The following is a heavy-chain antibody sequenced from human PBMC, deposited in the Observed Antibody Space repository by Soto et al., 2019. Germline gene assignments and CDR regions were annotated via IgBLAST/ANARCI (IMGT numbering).Heavy chain of an antibody. Sequence: PSETLSLTCTVSGGSISSYYWSWIRQPPGKGLEWIGYIYYSGSTNYNPSLKSRVTISVDTSKNQFSLKLSSVTAADTAVYYCARGGSTYYYDSSGDAKDYYYCYGMDVWGQGTTVTVSS. CDR2: IYYSGST. J-gene: IGHJ6*02. CDR3: ARGGSTYYYDSSGDAKDYYYCYGMDV. CDR1: GGSISSYY. D-gene: IGHD3-22*01. V-gene: IGHV4-59*08.